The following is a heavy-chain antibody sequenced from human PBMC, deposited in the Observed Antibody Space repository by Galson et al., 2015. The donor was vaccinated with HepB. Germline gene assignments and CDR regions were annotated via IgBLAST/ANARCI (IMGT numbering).Heavy chain of an antibody. CDR2: IYWDDDK. V-gene: IGHV2-5*02. Sequence: PALVKPTQTLTLTCTFSGFSLSTSGVGVGWIRQPPGKALEWLALIYWDDDKRYSPSLKSRLTITKDTSKNQVVLTMTNMDPVDTATYYCSQWLLLVVAPVYWGQGTLVTVSS. J-gene: IGHJ4*02. D-gene: IGHD3-22*01. CDR1: GFSLSTSGVG. CDR3: SQWLLLVVAPVY.